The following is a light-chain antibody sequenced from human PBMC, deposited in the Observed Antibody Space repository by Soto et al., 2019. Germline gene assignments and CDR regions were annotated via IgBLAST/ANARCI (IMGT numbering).Light chain of an antibody. CDR3: SSYTSNNTVI. V-gene: IGLV2-14*03. Sequence: QSALPQPASLSGSPGQSITISCTGTSSDVGGYNYVSWYQHHPGKAPKLMIYDVSNWPSGVSNRFSGSKSGNTASLTISGRKAEDEAENYFSSYTSNNTVIFGGGTQLTV. CDR1: SSDVGGYNY. J-gene: IGLJ2*01. CDR2: DVS.